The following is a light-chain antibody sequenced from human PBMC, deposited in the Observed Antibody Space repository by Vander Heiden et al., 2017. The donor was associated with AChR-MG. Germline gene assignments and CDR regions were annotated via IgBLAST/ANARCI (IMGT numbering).Light chain of an antibody. CDR1: QDISNY. V-gene: IGKV1-33*01. Sequence: DIQMTQSPSSLSASVGDRVTITCQASQDISNYLNWCQQKPGKAPKLLIYDASNLETGVPSRFSGSGSGTDFTFTISSLQPEDIATYYCQQYDNLPTFGQGTKVEIK. J-gene: IGKJ1*01. CDR3: QQYDNLPT. CDR2: DAS.